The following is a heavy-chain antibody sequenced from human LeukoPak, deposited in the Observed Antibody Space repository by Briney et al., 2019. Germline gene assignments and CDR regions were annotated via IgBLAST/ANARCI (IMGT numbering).Heavy chain of an antibody. CDR3: ARGGITIFGVVVTPDY. D-gene: IGHD3-3*01. V-gene: IGHV3-20*04. CDR1: GFTFSSYE. J-gene: IGHJ4*02. CDR2: INWNGGST. Sequence: PGGSLRLSCAASGFTFSSYEMNWVRQAPGKGLEWVSGINWNGGSTGYADSVKGRFTISRDNAKNSLYLQMNSLRAEDTALYYCARGGITIFGVVVTPDYWGQGTLVTVSS.